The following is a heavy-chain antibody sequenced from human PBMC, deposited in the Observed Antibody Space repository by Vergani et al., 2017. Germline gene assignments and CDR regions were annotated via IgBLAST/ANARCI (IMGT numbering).Heavy chain of an antibody. V-gene: IGHV3-21*01. D-gene: IGHD3-3*01. CDR3: ARGGYDFWSGYYPGDYYYYMDV. Sequence: EVQLLESGGGLVQPGGSLRLSCAASGFTFSSYAMNWVRQAPGKGLEWVSSISSSSSYIYYADSVKGRFTISRDNAKNSLYLQMNSLRAEDTAVYYCARGGYDFWSGYYPGDYYYYMDVWGKGP. CDR1: GFTFSSYA. CDR2: ISSSSSYI. J-gene: IGHJ6*03.